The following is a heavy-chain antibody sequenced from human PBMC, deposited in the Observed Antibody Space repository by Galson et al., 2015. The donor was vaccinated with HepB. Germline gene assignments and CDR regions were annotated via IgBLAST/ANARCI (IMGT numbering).Heavy chain of an antibody. D-gene: IGHD3-3*01. CDR2: IDPSDSYT. V-gene: IGHV5-10-1*01. CDR1: GYSFTTYW. J-gene: IGHJ5*02. CDR3: ARLAGFYDAVTAPFDP. Sequence: QSGAEVKKPGESLRISCKGSGYSFTTYWITWVRQMPGKGLEYMGRIDPSDSYTNYSPSFQGHVTISADKSISTAYLQWSSLKASDSGMYYCARLAGFYDAVTAPFDPWGQGTLVTVSS.